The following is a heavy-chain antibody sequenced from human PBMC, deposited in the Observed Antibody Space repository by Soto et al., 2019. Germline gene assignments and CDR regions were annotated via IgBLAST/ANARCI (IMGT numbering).Heavy chain of an antibody. CDR1: GDSVSSNSAA. J-gene: IGHJ6*02. CDR2: TYYRSKWYN. D-gene: IGHD6-25*01. Sequence: PSQTLSLTCAISGDSVSSNSAAWNWIRQSPSRGLEWLGRTYYRSKWYNDYAVSVKSRITINPDTSKNQFSLQLNSVTPEDTAVYYCAREKEVAAPREPYYYYYGMDVWGQGTTVTVSS. CDR3: AREKEVAAPREPYYYYYGMDV. V-gene: IGHV6-1*01.